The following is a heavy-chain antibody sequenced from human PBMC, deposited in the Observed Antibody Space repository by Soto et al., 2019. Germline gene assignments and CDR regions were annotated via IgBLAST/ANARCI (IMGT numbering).Heavy chain of an antibody. Sequence: TSETLSLTCTVSGGSISSYYWSWIRQPPGKGLEWIGYIYYSGSTNYNPSLKSRVTTSVDTSKNQFSLKLSSVTAADTAVYYCAREGPRVATSSYMDVWGKGTTVTVSS. D-gene: IGHD5-12*01. J-gene: IGHJ6*03. CDR1: GGSISSYY. V-gene: IGHV4-59*01. CDR2: IYYSGST. CDR3: AREGPRVATSSYMDV.